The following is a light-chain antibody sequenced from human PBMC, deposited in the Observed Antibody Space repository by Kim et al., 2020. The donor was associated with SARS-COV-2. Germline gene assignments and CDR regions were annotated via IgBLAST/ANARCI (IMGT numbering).Light chain of an antibody. Sequence: QTANLTCTWNSNNVGNQGAAWLQQHQGHPPKLLSYRNNNRPSGISERLSASRSGNTASLTITGLQPEDEADYYCSAWDSSLSAWVFGGGTQLTVL. J-gene: IGLJ3*02. CDR2: RNN. V-gene: IGLV10-54*01. CDR1: SNNVGNQG. CDR3: SAWDSSLSAWV.